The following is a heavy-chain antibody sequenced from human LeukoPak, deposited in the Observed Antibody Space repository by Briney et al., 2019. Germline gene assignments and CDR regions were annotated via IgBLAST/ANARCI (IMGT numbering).Heavy chain of an antibody. V-gene: IGHV4-59*01. CDR3: ARDRVAAAGFRTNWLDP. Sequence: SETLSLTCTVSGGSISSYYWSWIRQPPGKGLEWIGYIYYSGSTNYNPSLKSRVTISVDTSKNQFSLKLSSVTAADTAVYYCARDRVAAAGFRTNWLDPWGQGTLVTVSS. CDR2: IYYSGST. D-gene: IGHD6-13*01. CDR1: GGSISSYY. J-gene: IGHJ5*02.